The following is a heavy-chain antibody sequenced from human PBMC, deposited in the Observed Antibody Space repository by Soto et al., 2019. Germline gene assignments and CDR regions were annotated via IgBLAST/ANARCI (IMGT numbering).Heavy chain of an antibody. J-gene: IGHJ3*02. CDR1: GGSISSYY. V-gene: IGHV4-59*01. CDR2: IYYSGST. Sequence: PSETLSLTCTVSGGSISSYYWSWIRQPPGKGLEWIGYIYYSGSTNYNPSLKSRVTISVDTSKNQFSLKLSSVTAADTAVYYCARGNSGYEYAFDIWGQGTMVTVSS. CDR3: ARGNSGYEYAFDI. D-gene: IGHD5-12*01.